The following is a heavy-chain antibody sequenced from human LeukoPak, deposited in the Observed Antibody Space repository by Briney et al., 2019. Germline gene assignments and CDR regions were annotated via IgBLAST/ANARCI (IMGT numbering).Heavy chain of an antibody. CDR2: ISYDGSNK. CDR1: GFTFSSYA. CDR3: ARSRSLGDAFDI. J-gene: IGHJ3*02. Sequence: PGGSLRLSCAASGFTFSSYAMHWVRQAPGKGLEWVAVISYDGSNKYYADSVKGRFTISRDNSKNTLYLQMNSLRAEDTAVYYCARSRSLGDAFDIWGQGTMVTVSS. D-gene: IGHD7-27*01. V-gene: IGHV3-30-3*01.